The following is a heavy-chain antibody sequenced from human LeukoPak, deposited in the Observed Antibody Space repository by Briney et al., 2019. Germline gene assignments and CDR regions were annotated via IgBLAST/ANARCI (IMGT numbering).Heavy chain of an antibody. D-gene: IGHD2-2*01. V-gene: IGHV4-59*01. CDR1: GGSITSSY. J-gene: IGHJ4*02. CDR3: ARARYGSTSCPYYFDY. CDR2: FYYSGST. Sequence: SETLSLTCTVSGGSITSSYWSWIRQPPGKGLELIGFFYYSGSTDYNPSLKSRVTISLDTSKNQFSLKMTSVTAADTAVYYCARARYGSTSCPYYFDYWGPGTLVTVSS.